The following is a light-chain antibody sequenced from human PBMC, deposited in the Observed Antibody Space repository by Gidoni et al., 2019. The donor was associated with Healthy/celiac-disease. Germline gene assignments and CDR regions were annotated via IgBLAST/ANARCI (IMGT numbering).Light chain of an antibody. J-gene: IGLJ2*01. CDR1: KWGDKY. V-gene: IGLV3-1*01. Sequence: SHELTQPPSVSLSPGQTASITCSGDKWGDKYACWYQQKPGQSPVLVIYQDSKRPSGIPERFSGSNSGNTATLTISGTQAMDEADYYCQAWDSSTVVFGGGTKLTVL. CDR2: QDS. CDR3: QAWDSSTVV.